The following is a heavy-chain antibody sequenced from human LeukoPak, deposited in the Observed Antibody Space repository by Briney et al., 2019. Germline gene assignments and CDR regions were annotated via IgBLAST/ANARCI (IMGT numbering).Heavy chain of an antibody. CDR3: ARDRAGGYIDY. Sequence: GGSLRLSCAASGLTFSNYWMSWVRQAPGKGLEWVANIKEDGSEKYYVDSMKGRFTISRDNAKNSLYLQMSSLRVEDTAVYYCARDRAGGYIDYWGQGTLVTVSS. V-gene: IGHV3-7*03. J-gene: IGHJ4*02. CDR1: GLTFSNYW. CDR2: IKEDGSEK.